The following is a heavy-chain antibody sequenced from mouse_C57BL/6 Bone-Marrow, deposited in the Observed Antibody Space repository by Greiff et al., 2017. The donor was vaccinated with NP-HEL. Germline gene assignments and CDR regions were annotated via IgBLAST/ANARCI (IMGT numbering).Heavy chain of an antibody. D-gene: IGHD4-1*01. V-gene: IGHV1-82*01. CDR3: LSWGYAMDY. CDR1: GYAFSSSW. CDR2: IYPGDGDT. J-gene: IGHJ4*01. Sequence: VQLQQSGPELVKPGASVKISCKASGYAFSSSWMNWVKQRPGKGLEWIGRIYPGDGDTNYNGKFKGKATLTADKSSSTAYMQLSSLTSEDSAVYFCLSWGYAMDYWGQGTSVTVSS.